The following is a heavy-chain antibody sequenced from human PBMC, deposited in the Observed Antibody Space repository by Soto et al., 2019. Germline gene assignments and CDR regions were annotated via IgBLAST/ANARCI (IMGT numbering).Heavy chain of an antibody. CDR2: MNPNSGNT. CDR3: ARIVDTAMVTNYYYYGMDV. J-gene: IGHJ6*02. Sequence: ASVKVSCKASGYTFTSYDINWVRQATGQGLEWMGWMNPNSGNTGYAQKFQGRVTMTRNTSISTAYMEMSSLRSEDTAVYYCARIVDTAMVTNYYYYGMDVWGQGTTVTVSS. V-gene: IGHV1-8*01. CDR1: GYTFTSYD. D-gene: IGHD5-18*01.